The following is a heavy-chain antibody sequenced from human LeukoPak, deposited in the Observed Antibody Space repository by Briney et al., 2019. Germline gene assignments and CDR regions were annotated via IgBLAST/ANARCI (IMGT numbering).Heavy chain of an antibody. CDR3: ARDLGDILTGYSRLGELSLVAFDI. Sequence: GASEKVSCKASGYTFTSYDMHWVRQAPGQGLELMGIMNTSGDRTNYAQKFQGRVTITADKSTSKAYMELSSLRSEDTAVYYCARDLGDILTGYSRLGELSLVAFDIWGQGTMVTVSS. J-gene: IGHJ3*02. V-gene: IGHV1-46*01. CDR1: GYTFTSYD. CDR2: MNTSGDRT. D-gene: IGHD3-9*01.